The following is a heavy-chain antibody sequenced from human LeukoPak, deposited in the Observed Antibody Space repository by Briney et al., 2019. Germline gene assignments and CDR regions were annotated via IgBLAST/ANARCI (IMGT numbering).Heavy chain of an antibody. CDR1: GGSISSSSYY. J-gene: IGHJ4*02. CDR3: ARLWRAAIDY. CDR2: FYYSGST. D-gene: IGHD1-1*01. Sequence: SETLSLTCTVVSGGSISSSSYYWGWIRQPPGKGLEWIGSFYYSGSTYYNPSLKSRVTISADTSKNQFSLKLSSVTAADTAVYYRARLWRAAIDYGGQGILVTVSS. V-gene: IGHV4-39*01.